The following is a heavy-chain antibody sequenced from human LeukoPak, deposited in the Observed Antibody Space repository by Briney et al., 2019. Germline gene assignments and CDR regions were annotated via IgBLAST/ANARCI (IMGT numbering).Heavy chain of an antibody. D-gene: IGHD3-22*01. V-gene: IGHV5-51*01. CDR1: GYSFTTYW. Sequence: GEARQISCIVSGYSFTTYWIGWVRQMPGKGLEWMGIIYLGDSDTRYSPSFQGQVTISADKSISTAYLQWSSLKASDTAIYYCAKRADSSGDYYLDYWGQGTLVTVS. CDR2: IYLGDSDT. CDR3: AKRADSSGDYYLDY. J-gene: IGHJ4*02.